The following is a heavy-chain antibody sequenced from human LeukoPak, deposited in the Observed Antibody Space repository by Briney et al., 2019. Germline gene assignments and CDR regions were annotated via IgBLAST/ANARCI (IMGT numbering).Heavy chain of an antibody. CDR1: GFTFSSYA. D-gene: IGHD3-22*01. J-gene: IGHJ4*02. Sequence: GGSLRLSCAASGFTFSSYAMSWVRQAPGKGLEWVSAISGSGGSTYYADSAKGRFTISRDNSKNTLYLQMNSLRAEDTAVYYCAKGENYYDSSGYQDWGQGTLVTVSS. V-gene: IGHV3-23*01. CDR2: ISGSGGST. CDR3: AKGENYYDSSGYQD.